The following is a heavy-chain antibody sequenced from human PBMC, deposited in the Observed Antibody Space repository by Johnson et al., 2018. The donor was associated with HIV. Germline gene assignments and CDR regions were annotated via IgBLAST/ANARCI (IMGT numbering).Heavy chain of an antibody. J-gene: IGHJ3*02. CDR2: ISYDGSNK. Sequence: QVQLVESGGGVVQPGRSLRLSCAASGFTFSSYAMHWVRQAPGKGLEWVAVISYDGSNKYYADSVKGRFTISRDNSKNTLYLQMNNLRAGDTAVYYCLGIWGQGTMVTVSS. V-gene: IGHV3-30*04. CDR3: LGI. CDR1: GFTFSSYA.